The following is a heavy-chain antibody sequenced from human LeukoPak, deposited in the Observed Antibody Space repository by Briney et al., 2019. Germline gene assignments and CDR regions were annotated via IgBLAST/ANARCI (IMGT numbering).Heavy chain of an antibody. J-gene: IGHJ4*02. D-gene: IGHD6-13*01. V-gene: IGHV3-23*01. CDR1: RFTFSTYA. Sequence: GGSLRLSCAASRFTFSTYAMSWVRQAPGKGLEWVSLISGSGDYTYYADSVKGRFTISRDNSKSTLYLQMNSLRAEDTAVYYCAKDLFSKPAQQLTPFDHWGQGTLVTVSS. CDR3: AKDLFSKPAQQLTPFDH. CDR2: ISGSGDYT.